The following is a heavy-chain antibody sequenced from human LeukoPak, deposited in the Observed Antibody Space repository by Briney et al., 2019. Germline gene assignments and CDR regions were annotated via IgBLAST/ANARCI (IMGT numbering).Heavy chain of an antibody. CDR3: ARFAVHRRLTVAGQFGLDY. Sequence: ASVKVSCKASGYTFTSYGISWVRQAPGQGLEWMGWISAYNGNTNYAQKLQGRVTMTTDTSTSTAYMELSSLRSEDTAVYYCARFAVHRRLTVAGQFGLDYWGQGTLVTVSS. D-gene: IGHD6-19*01. J-gene: IGHJ4*02. V-gene: IGHV1-18*01. CDR2: ISAYNGNT. CDR1: GYTFTSYG.